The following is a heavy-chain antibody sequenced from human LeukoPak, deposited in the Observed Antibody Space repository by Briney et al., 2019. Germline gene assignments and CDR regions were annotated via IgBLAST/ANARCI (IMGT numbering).Heavy chain of an antibody. V-gene: IGHV4-59*08. D-gene: IGHD5-12*01. CDR1: GGSTSSYY. CDR3: ARHGGGYDFDY. CDR2: ISYSGST. Sequence: PSETLSLTCTVSGGSTSSYYWSWIRQPPGKGLEWIGYISYSGSTNNNPSLKSRVTISIDTSKNEFSLKLSAVTAADTAVYYCARHGGGYDFDYWGLGTVVTVSS. J-gene: IGHJ4*02.